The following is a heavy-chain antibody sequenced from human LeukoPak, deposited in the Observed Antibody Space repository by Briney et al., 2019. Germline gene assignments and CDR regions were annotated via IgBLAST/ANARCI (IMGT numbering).Heavy chain of an antibody. D-gene: IGHD1-26*01. J-gene: IGHJ4*02. V-gene: IGHV1-2*02. CDR2: INPNNGGR. Sequence: ASVKVSCKASGYTFTDYYMHWVRQAPGQGLEWMGWINPNNGGRIYAQKFQGRVAMTRDTSISTAYMEVSSLRSDDTAIYYCARGGVQCWVAIDDWGQGTLVTVS. CDR3: ARGGVQCWVAIDD. CDR1: GYTFTDYY.